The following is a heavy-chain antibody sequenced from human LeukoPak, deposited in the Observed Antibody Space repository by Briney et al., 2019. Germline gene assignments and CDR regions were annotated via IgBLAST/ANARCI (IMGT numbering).Heavy chain of an antibody. CDR1: GYSISSGYY. Sequence: PSETLSLTCAVSGYSISSGYYWGRIRQPPGKGLDWIASMYHSGSTYYNPSLKSRVTISVDTSKNQFSLRLSSVTAADTAVYYCAKQGPTVVTHFDTWGQGTLVTVSS. J-gene: IGHJ4*02. V-gene: IGHV4-38-2*01. CDR2: MYHSGST. CDR3: AKQGPTVVTHFDT. D-gene: IGHD4-23*01.